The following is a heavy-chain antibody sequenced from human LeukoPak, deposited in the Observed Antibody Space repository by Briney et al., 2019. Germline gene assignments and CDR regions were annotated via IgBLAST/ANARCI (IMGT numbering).Heavy chain of an antibody. Sequence: ASVKVSCKASGYTFTSYDINWVRQATGQGLEWMGWMNPNSGNTGYAQKFQGRVTMTRNTSISTAYMELSSLRSEDTAVYYCARTKVLRYFDWLSEDYYYYMDVWGKGTTVTVSS. CDR1: GYTFTSYD. CDR3: ARTKVLRYFDWLSEDYYYYMDV. D-gene: IGHD3-9*01. CDR2: MNPNSGNT. V-gene: IGHV1-8*01. J-gene: IGHJ6*03.